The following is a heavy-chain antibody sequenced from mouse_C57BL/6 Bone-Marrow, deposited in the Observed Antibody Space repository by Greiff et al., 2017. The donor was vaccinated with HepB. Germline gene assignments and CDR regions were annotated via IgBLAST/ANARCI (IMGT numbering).Heavy chain of an antibody. Sequence: EVQGVESGGDLVKPGGSLKLSCAASGFTFSSYGMSWVRQTPDKRLEWVATISSGGSYTYYPDSVKGRFTISRDNAKNTLYLQMSSLKSEDTAMYYCARSSTMITTRFAYWGQGTLVTVSA. CDR1: GFTFSSYG. J-gene: IGHJ3*01. CDR2: ISSGGSYT. D-gene: IGHD2-4*01. CDR3: ARSSTMITTRFAY. V-gene: IGHV5-6*01.